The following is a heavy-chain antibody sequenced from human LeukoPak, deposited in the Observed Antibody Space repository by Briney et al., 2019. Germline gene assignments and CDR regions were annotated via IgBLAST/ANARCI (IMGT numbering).Heavy chain of an antibody. CDR3: AKVVRGMTTVTLPNDY. CDR2: ISGSGGST. J-gene: IGHJ4*02. D-gene: IGHD4-11*01. V-gene: IGHV3-23*01. Sequence: GGSLRLSCAASGFTFSSYAVSWVRQAPGKGLEWVSAISGSGGSTYYADSVKGRFTISRDNSKNTLYLQMNSLRAEDTAVYYCAKVVRGMTTVTLPNDYWGQGTLVTVSS. CDR1: GFTFSSYA.